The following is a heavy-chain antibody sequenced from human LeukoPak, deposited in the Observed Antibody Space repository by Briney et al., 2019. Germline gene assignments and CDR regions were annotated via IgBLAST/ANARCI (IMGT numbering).Heavy chain of an antibody. Sequence: PGGSLRLSCAASGFIFSSYSMSWVRQAPGKGLEWVSVITGSGGNTYYADSVKGRFTISKDNSKNTVYLQMSSLMVDDTAVYYCAKAASSSWHSSYYGMDVWGQGTTVTVAS. D-gene: IGHD6-13*01. CDR3: AKAASSSWHSSYYGMDV. CDR1: GFIFSSYS. CDR2: ITGSGGNT. V-gene: IGHV3-23*01. J-gene: IGHJ6*02.